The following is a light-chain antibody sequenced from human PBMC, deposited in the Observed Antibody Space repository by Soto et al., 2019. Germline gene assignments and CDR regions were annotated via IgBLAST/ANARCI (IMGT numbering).Light chain of an antibody. CDR2: EVT. CDR3: SSYTSGTTGV. V-gene: IGLV2-14*01. Sequence: QSALTQPASVSGSPGQSITISCTGTSSDVGSYRYVSWYQQHPGKAPKLMIYEVTNRPSGVSNRFSGSKSGNTASLTISGLQAEDEADYYCSSYTSGTTGVFGGGTKLTVL. CDR1: SSDVGSYRY. J-gene: IGLJ3*02.